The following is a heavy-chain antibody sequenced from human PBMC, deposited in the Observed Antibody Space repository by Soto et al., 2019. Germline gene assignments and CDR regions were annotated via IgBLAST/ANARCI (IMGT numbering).Heavy chain of an antibody. CDR1: GYTFTGYY. D-gene: IGHD5-12*01. J-gene: IGHJ5*02. V-gene: IGHV1-2*02. Sequence: ASVKVSCKASGYTFTGYYMHWGRKAPGQGLEWMGWINPNSGGTNYAKKFQGRVTMTRDTSISTAYMELSRLRSDDTAVYYCARREGSGYGGWFDPWGQGTLVTVSS. CDR3: ARREGSGYGGWFDP. CDR2: INPNSGGT.